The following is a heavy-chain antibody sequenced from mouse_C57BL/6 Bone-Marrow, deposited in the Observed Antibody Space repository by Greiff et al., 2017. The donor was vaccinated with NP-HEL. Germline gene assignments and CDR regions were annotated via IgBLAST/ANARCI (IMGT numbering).Heavy chain of an antibody. D-gene: IGHD2-3*01. CDR2: IYPGSGST. CDR3: AREGWLLQGFAY. V-gene: IGHV1-55*01. Sequence: QVQLQQPGAELVKPGASVKKSCKASGYTFTSYWITWVKQRPGQGLEWIGDIYPGSGSTNYNEKFKSKATLTVDTSSSTAYMQLSSLTSEDSAVYYCAREGWLLQGFAYWGQGTLVTVSA. CDR1: GYTFTSYW. J-gene: IGHJ3*01.